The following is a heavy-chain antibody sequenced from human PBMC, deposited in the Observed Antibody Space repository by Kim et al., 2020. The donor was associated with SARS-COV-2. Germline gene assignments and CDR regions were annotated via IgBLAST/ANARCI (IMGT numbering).Heavy chain of an antibody. J-gene: IGHJ4*02. V-gene: IGHV4-59*09. CDR2: TGGT. Sequence: TGGTIYNPSHKSRLTISVDTSKNQFSLKLTSVTAADTALYFCARGTNHDYWGQGTLVTVSS. CDR3: ARGTNHDY.